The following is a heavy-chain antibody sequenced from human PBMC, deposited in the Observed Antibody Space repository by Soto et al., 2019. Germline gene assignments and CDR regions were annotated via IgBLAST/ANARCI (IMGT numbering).Heavy chain of an antibody. V-gene: IGHV4-59*12. J-gene: IGHJ6*02. CDR1: GGSISSYY. Sequence: SETLSLTCTVSGGSISSYYWSWIRQPPGKGLEWIGYIYYSGSTNYNPSLRSRVTMSVDTSKNQFSLKLNSLTAADAAVYYCAGGTDYRWVLWGQGTTVTVSS. CDR3: AGGTDYRWVL. D-gene: IGHD4-4*01. CDR2: IYYSGST.